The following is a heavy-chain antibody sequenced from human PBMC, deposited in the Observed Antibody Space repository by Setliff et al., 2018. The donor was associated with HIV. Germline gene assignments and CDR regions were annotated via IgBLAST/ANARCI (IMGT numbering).Heavy chain of an antibody. D-gene: IGHD3-22*01. CDR2: IRNKASSYTT. Sequence: GGSLRLSCAASGFTFSDHFMDWVRQAPGKGLEWGGRIRNKASSYTTEYAASVKGRFTISRDDSENSLFLQMNSLKTEDTAVYYCTTGSMIVVVSTDYWGQGALVTVSS. CDR1: GFTFSDHF. CDR3: TTGSMIVVVSTDY. V-gene: IGHV3-72*01. J-gene: IGHJ4*02.